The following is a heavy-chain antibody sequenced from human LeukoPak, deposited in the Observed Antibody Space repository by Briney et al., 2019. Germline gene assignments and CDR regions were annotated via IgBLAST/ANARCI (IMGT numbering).Heavy chain of an antibody. V-gene: IGHV1-2*02. CDR2: INPNSGGT. CDR3: ARGTVSNYPAYYFDY. J-gene: IGHJ4*02. Sequence: ASVKVSCKASGYTFTGYYMHWARQAPGQGLEWMGWINPNSGGTNYAQKFQGRVTMTRDTSISTAYMELSRLRSDDTAVYYCARGTVSNYPAYYFDYWGQGTLVTVSS. D-gene: IGHD4-11*01. CDR1: GYTFTGYY.